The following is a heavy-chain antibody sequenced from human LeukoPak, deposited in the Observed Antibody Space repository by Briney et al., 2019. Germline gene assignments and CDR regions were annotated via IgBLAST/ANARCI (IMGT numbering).Heavy chain of an antibody. CDR2: MSSSGITI. Sequence: GGSLRLSCVASGFTFSDYYMNWIRQAPGKGLEWVSYMSSSGITIDYADSVKGRFTISRENAKNSLYLQMNSVRAEDTAVYYCARRGFVAVAGTNSYYGMDVWGQGTTVTVSS. D-gene: IGHD6-19*01. CDR3: ARRGFVAVAGTNSYYGMDV. CDR1: GFTFSDYY. J-gene: IGHJ6*02. V-gene: IGHV3-11*01.